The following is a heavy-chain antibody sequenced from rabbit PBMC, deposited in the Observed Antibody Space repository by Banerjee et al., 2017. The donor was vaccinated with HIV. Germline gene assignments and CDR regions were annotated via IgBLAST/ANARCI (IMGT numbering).Heavy chain of an antibody. CDR3: ARAPYGSSGYDRNYFKL. CDR2: ILTSTGST. CDR1: GLDFSNSYR. D-gene: IGHD1-1*01. J-gene: IGHJ4*01. Sequence: QEQLVESGGDLVQPEGSLTLTCTASGLDFSNSYRICWVRQAPGKGLEWIACILTSTGSTYYASWAKGRFTISKTSSTTVTLQMTSLTAADTATYFCARAPYGSSGYDRNYFKLWGPGTLVTVS. V-gene: IGHV1S45*01.